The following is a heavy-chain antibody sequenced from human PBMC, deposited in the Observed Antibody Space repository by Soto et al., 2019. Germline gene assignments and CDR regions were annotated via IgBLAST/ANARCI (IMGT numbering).Heavy chain of an antibody. J-gene: IGHJ3*02. CDR1: GYTFTSYG. D-gene: IGHD3-3*01. CDR2: ISAYNGNT. V-gene: IGHV1-18*01. Sequence: ASVKVSCKASGYTFTSYGISWLRQAPGQGLEWMGWISAYNGNTNYAQKLQGRVTMTTDTSTSTAYMELRSLRSDDTAVYYCARGAFWSGYSSTAPSDAFDIWGQGTMVTVSS. CDR3: ARGAFWSGYSSTAPSDAFDI.